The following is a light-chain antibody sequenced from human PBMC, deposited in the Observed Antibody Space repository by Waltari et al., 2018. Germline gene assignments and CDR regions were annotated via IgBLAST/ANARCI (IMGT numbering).Light chain of an antibody. CDR2: DAS. V-gene: IGKV3-11*01. CDR1: QSVGRN. Sequence: EIVLTQSPATLSLSPGQRGTLSCRASQSVGRNLAWYQQKPGQAPRLLIYDASNRATGIPARFSGSGSGTDFTLTISSLEPEDFAVYYCQQRRTWPSITFGQGTRLDI. J-gene: IGKJ5*01. CDR3: QQRRTWPSIT.